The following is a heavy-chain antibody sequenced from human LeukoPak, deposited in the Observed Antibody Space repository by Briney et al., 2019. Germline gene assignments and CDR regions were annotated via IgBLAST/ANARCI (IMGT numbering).Heavy chain of an antibody. Sequence: PSQTLSLTCTVSGGSISSGAYYWSWIRQHPGKGLEGIGYMYYSGSTYYNPSLKSRVNISVDTSKKQLSLKLSSVTAADTAVYYCARGLCSSTSCYYFYYGMDVWGQGTTVTVSS. J-gene: IGHJ6*02. D-gene: IGHD2-2*01. V-gene: IGHV4-31*03. CDR3: ARGLCSSTSCYYFYYGMDV. CDR2: MYYSGST. CDR1: GGSISSGAYY.